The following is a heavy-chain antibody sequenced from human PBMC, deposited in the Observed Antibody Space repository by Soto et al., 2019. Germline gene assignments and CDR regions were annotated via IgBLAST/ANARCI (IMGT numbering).Heavy chain of an antibody. D-gene: IGHD3-10*01. CDR3: GTAFKGGYGSQQYYYYYYGMDV. Sequence: PSETLSLTCAVYGGSFSGYYWSWIRQPPGKGLEWIGEINHSGSTNYNPSLKSRVTISVDTSKNQFSMKLSSVTAADKAVYYCGTAFKGGYGSQQYYYYYYGMDVWGKGTTVTVPS. CDR2: INHSGST. J-gene: IGHJ6*04. CDR1: GGSFSGYY. V-gene: IGHV4-34*01.